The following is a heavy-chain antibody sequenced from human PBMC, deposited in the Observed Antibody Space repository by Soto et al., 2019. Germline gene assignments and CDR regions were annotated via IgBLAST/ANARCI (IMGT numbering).Heavy chain of an antibody. CDR3: ASLGGQQLVPGYGMDV. CDR2: IYDSGNT. J-gene: IGHJ6*02. D-gene: IGHD6-13*01. CDR1: GDSITTYKW. Sequence: SETLSLTCGVSGDSITTYKWWTWVRQTPGKGLEWIGEIYDSGNTRYNPSLKSRVTISKDTSKNELSLKLSSVTAADTAVYYCASLGGQQLVPGYGMDVWGQGTTVTVSS. V-gene: IGHV4-4*02.